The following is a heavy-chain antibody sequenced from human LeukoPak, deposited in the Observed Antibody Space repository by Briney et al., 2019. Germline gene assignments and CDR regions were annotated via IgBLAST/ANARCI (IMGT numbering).Heavy chain of an antibody. Sequence: PGGPLRLSCAASGFTFSSYSMNWVRQAPGKGLEWVSSISSSSSYIYYADSVKGRFTISRDNAKNSLYLQMNSLRAEDTAVYYCARDAPPPFWSGYFDYWGQGTLVTVSS. D-gene: IGHD3-3*01. CDR2: ISSSSSYI. CDR1: GFTFSSYS. CDR3: ARDAPPPFWSGYFDY. V-gene: IGHV3-21*01. J-gene: IGHJ4*02.